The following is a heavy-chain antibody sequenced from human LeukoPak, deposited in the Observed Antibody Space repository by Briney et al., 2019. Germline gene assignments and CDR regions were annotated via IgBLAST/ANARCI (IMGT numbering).Heavy chain of an antibody. J-gene: IGHJ4*02. D-gene: IGHD3-10*01. CDR3: ARCHYYGSGNYVRVYSPDY. CDR1: GYIFTGYY. CDR2: LNPNSGGT. V-gene: IGHV1-2*02. Sequence: ASVKVYCKASGYIFTGYYMHWVRQAPGQGLELMGWLNPNSGGTNYAQKFQGRVTMTRDTSISTAYMELSRLRSDDTAVYYCARCHYYGSGNYVRVYSPDYWGQGTLVTVSS.